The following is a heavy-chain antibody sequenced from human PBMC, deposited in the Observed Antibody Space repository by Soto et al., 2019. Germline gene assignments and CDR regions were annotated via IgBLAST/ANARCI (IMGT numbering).Heavy chain of an antibody. CDR1: GGSISSYY. CDR3: ARGGSGWDPLDY. J-gene: IGHJ4*02. CDR2: IYYSGST. D-gene: IGHD6-19*01. Sequence: QVQLQESGPGLVKPSETLSLTCTVSGGSISSYYWSWIRQPPGKGLEWIGFIYYSGSTNYSPSLKSRVTISVDTLKNQFSQKLSPVTAADAAVYYCARGGSGWDPLDYWGQGALVTVSS. V-gene: IGHV4-59*01.